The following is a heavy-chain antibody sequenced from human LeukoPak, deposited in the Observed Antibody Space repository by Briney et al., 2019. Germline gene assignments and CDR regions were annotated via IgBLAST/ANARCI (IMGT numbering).Heavy chain of an antibody. J-gene: IGHJ4*02. CDR3: ARVGESYCSGGSCYSGLFDY. CDR1: GGSISSGGYY. Sequence: SETLSLTCTVSGGSISSGGYYWSWIRQHPGTGLEWIGYIYYSGSTYYNPSLKSRVTISVDTSKNQFSLKLSSVTAADTAVYYCARVGESYCSGGSCYSGLFDYWGQGTLVTGSS. V-gene: IGHV4-31*03. CDR2: IYYSGST. D-gene: IGHD2-15*01.